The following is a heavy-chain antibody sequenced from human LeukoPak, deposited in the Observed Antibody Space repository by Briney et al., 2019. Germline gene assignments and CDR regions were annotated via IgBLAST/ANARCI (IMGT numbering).Heavy chain of an antibody. J-gene: IGHJ2*01. Sequence: NPSETLSLTCAVYGESFSPYSWSWVRQPPGKGLEWIGDINHGGSTNYNPSLKSRVTISVDTSKNQFSLKLSSVTAADTAVYYCASLGYSFGSWYFDLWGRGTLVTVSS. D-gene: IGHD5-18*01. CDR1: GESFSPYS. CDR3: ASLGYSFGSWYFDL. CDR2: INHGGST. V-gene: IGHV4-34*01.